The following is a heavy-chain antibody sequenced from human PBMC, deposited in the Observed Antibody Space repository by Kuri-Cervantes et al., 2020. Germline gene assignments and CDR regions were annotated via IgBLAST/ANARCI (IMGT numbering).Heavy chain of an antibody. V-gene: IGHV3-13*01. D-gene: IGHD6-13*01. Sequence: GGSLRLSCAASGFTFSSYDMHWVRQATGKGLEWVSAIGTAGDTYYPGSVKGRFTISRENAKNSLYLQMNSLRAGDTAVYYCARSSSRYYFDYWGQGTRVTVSS. CDR3: ARSSSRYYFDY. J-gene: IGHJ4*02. CDR1: GFTFSSYD. CDR2: IGTAGDT.